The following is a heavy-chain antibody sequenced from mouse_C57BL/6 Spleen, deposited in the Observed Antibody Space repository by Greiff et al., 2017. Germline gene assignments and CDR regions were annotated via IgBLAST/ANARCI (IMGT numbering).Heavy chain of an antibody. CDR1: GYTFTSYW. Sequence: QVQLQQPGAELVRPGSSVKLSCKASGYTFTSYWMDWVKQRLGQGLEWIGNIYPSDSETHYNQKFKDKATLTVDKSSSTAYMQLSSLTSEDSAVYYCARSLWYFDVWGTGTTVTVSS. V-gene: IGHV1-61*01. J-gene: IGHJ1*03. CDR3: ARSLWYFDV. CDR2: IYPSDSET.